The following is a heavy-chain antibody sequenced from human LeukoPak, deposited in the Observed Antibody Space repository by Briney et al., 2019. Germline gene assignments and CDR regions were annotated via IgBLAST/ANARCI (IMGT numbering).Heavy chain of an antibody. CDR3: AREPDIVVVVAATHFCDY. CDR2: ISGSGGST. D-gene: IGHD2-15*01. Sequence: PGGSLRLSCAASGFTFSSYAMSWVRQAPGKGLEWVSAISGSGGSTYYADSVKGRFTISRDNSKNTLYLQMNSLRAEDTAVYYCAREPDIVVVVAATHFCDYWGQGTLVTVSS. V-gene: IGHV3-23*01. J-gene: IGHJ4*02. CDR1: GFTFSSYA.